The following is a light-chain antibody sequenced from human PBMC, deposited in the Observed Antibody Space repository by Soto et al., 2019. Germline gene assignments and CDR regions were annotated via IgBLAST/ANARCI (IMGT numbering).Light chain of an antibody. V-gene: IGLV2-8*01. CDR1: SSDVGGYSH. J-gene: IGLJ2*01. Sequence: QSALTQPPSASGSPGQSVTMSCTGTSSDVGGYSHVSWYQQHPGKAPKLIIYEGSRRPSGVPGRFSGSKSGNTASLTVSGLQAEDEADYYCAAWDANVGGPAFGGGTKVTVL. CDR3: AAWDANVGGPA. CDR2: EGS.